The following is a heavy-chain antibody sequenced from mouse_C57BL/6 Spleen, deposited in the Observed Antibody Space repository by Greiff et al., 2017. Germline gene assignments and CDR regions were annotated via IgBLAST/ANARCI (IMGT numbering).Heavy chain of an antibody. CDR3: ARTPHYYGSSNWYFDV. CDR1: GYTFTSYW. V-gene: IGHV1-69*01. Sequence: QVQLQQPGAELVMPGASVKLSCKASGYTFTSYWMHWVKQRPGQGLAWIGEIDPSDSYTNYNQKFKGKSTLTVDKSSSTAYMQLSSLTSEDSAVYYCARTPHYYGSSNWYFDVWGTGTTVTVAS. J-gene: IGHJ1*03. CDR2: IDPSDSYT. D-gene: IGHD1-1*01.